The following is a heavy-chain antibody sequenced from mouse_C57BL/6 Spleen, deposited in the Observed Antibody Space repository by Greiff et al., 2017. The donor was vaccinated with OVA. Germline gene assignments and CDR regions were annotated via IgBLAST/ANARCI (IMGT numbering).Heavy chain of an antibody. Sequence: EVKLMESGPGLVKPSQSLSLTCSVTGYSITSGYYWNWIRQFPGNKLEWMGYISYDGSNNYNPSLKNRISITRDTSKNQFFLKLNSVTTEDTATYYCARGAPRPYFDVWGTGTTVTVSS. CDR3: ARGAPRPYFDV. J-gene: IGHJ1*03. V-gene: IGHV3-6*01. CDR1: GYSITSGYY. CDR2: ISYDGSN.